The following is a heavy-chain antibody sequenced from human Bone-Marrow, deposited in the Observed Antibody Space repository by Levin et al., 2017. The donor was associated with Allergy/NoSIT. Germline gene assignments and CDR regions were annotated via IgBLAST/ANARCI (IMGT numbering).Heavy chain of an antibody. CDR2: INPNSGGT. CDR1: GYTFTGYY. V-gene: IGHV1-2*02. CDR3: ARPIYYYDSSGPQNWFDP. Sequence: ASVKVSCKASGYTFTGYYMHWVRQAPGQGLEWMGWINPNSGGTNYAQKFQGRVTMTRDTSISTAYMELSRLRSDDTAVYYCARPIYYYDSSGPQNWFDPWGQGTLVTVSS. J-gene: IGHJ5*02. D-gene: IGHD3-22*01.